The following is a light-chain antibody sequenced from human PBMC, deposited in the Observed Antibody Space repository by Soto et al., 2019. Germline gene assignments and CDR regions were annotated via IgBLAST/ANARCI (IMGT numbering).Light chain of an antibody. V-gene: IGKV1-39*01. Sequence: DIEMTQSPSSLSASVGDRVTITCRASQSISSYLNWYQQKPGKAPKLLIYAASSLQSGVPSRFSGTGSRTDFTLTISSLQPEDFATYYCQQSYSTPLTFGGGTKVDI. CDR3: QQSYSTPLT. J-gene: IGKJ4*01. CDR2: AAS. CDR1: QSISSY.